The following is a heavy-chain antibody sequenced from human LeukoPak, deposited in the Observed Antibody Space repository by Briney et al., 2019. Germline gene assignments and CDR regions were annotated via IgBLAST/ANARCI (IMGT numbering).Heavy chain of an antibody. J-gene: IGHJ4*02. CDR3: ARNVYTLY. V-gene: IGHV3-7*03. D-gene: IGHD5/OR15-5a*01. Sequence: GGSLRLSCAASGFTFSSYWMSWARQAPGKGLEWVANMNRDGSDKYYVDSVKGRFTISRDNAKNSLYLQMNSLRAEDTAVYYCARNVYTLYWGQGTLVTVSS. CDR1: GFTFSSYW. CDR2: MNRDGSDK.